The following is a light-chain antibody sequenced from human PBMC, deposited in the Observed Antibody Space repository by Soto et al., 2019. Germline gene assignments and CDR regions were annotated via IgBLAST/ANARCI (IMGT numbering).Light chain of an antibody. J-gene: IGKJ1*01. CDR2: KAS. CDR1: QSISSW. Sequence: DIQMTQSPSTLSASVGDRVTITCRASQSISSWLAWYQQIPGKAPKLLIYKASILESGVPSRFSGSGSGTELTLNISRLQHEDFATYYCQQYNSYSRTFGQGTKVEIK. CDR3: QQYNSYSRT. V-gene: IGKV1-5*03.